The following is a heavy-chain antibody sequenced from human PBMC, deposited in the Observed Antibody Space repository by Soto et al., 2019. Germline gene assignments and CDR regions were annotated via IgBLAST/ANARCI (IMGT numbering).Heavy chain of an antibody. J-gene: IGHJ6*02. V-gene: IGHV1-69*13. D-gene: IGHD6-6*01. CDR2: IIPIFGTA. CDR1: GGTFSSYA. Sequence: SVKVSCKASGGTFSSYAISWVRQAPGQGLEWMGGIIPIFGTANYAQKFQGRVTITADESTSTAYMELSSLRSEDTAVYYCARVKPPSRQLATRSDYYYGMDVRRQGTTVTVSS. CDR3: ARVKPPSRQLATRSDYYYGMDV.